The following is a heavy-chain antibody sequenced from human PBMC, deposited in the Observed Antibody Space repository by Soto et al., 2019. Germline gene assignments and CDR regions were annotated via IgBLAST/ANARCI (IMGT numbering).Heavy chain of an antibody. D-gene: IGHD3-3*01. V-gene: IGHV3-11*01. J-gene: IGHJ5*02. CDR3: ARVGDSITIFGVPIPKYFDP. Sequence: GGSLRLSCAASGFTFVDYYMSWIRQAPGKGLEWVSHISSSGSTKYYADSVEGRFTISRDNAKNSLYLQMNSLRAEDTAVYYCARVGDSITIFGVPIPKYFDPWGQGALVTVSS. CDR2: ISSSGSTK. CDR1: GFTFVDYY.